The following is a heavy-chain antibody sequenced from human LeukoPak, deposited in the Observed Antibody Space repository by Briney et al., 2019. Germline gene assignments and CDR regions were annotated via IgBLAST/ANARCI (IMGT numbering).Heavy chain of an antibody. V-gene: IGHV4-61*01. CDR3: ARDVCSSSSCYDY. CDR1: GGSVSSDSYY. D-gene: IGHD2-15*01. CDR2: IYNSGSA. J-gene: IGHJ4*02. Sequence: SETLSLTCSVSGGSVSSDSYYWSWIRQPPGTGLEWIGYIYNSGSANYNPSLKSRVTISVDTSKNQFSLKLSSVTAADTAVYYCARDVCSSSSCYDYWGQGTLVTVSS.